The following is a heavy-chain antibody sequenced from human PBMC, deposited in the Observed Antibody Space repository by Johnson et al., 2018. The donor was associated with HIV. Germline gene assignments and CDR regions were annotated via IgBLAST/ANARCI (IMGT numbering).Heavy chain of an antibody. D-gene: IGHD1-26*01. CDR1: GFTFSSYG. J-gene: IGHJ3*02. CDR2: ISYDGSNK. Sequence: QVQLLESGGGVVQPGRSLRLSCAASGFTFSSYGMHWVRQAPGKGLEWVAVISYDGSNKYYADSVKGRFTISRDNSKNTLYLQMNSLRAEDTAVYYCANSPLSPSGSYPHAPDASVWDIWGQGTMVTVSS. CDR3: ANSPLSPSGSYPHAPDASVWDI. V-gene: IGHV3-30*18.